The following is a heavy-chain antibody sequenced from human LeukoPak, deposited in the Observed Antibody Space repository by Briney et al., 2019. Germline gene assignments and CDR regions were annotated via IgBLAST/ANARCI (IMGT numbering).Heavy chain of an antibody. Sequence: SETLSLTCTVSGGSISSYYWSWIRQPPGKGLEWIGYIYYSGSTYYNPSLKSRVTISVDTSKNQFSLKLSSVTAADTAVYYCARAPPGFGESFGEYFDYWGQGTLVTVSS. CDR3: ARAPPGFGESFGEYFDY. J-gene: IGHJ4*02. D-gene: IGHD3-10*01. V-gene: IGHV4-59*08. CDR1: GGSISSYY. CDR2: IYYSGST.